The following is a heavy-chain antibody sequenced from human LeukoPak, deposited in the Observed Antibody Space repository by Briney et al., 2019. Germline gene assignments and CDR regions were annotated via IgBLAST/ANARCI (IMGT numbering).Heavy chain of an antibody. J-gene: IGHJ4*02. CDR1: GYTFTDYY. D-gene: IGHD3-22*01. V-gene: IGHV1-2*02. CDR3: ARVHFYDSSGYSLINP. CDR2: INPNSGGT. Sequence: VAPVKVSCKASGYTFTDYYMHWVRQAPGQGLEWMGWINPNSGGTNYAQKFQGRVTMTRDTSISTAYMELSRLKSDDTAVYYCARVHFYDSSGYSLINPWGQGTLVTVSS.